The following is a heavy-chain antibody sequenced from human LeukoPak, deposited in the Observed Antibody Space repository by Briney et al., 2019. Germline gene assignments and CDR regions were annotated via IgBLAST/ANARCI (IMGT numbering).Heavy chain of an antibody. CDR2: ITPFFGVA. CDR3: ARDTNEEYSSSSDGLAV. V-gene: IGHV1-69*04. CDR1: GGNFGNYV. Sequence: SVKVSCKASGGNFGNYVIHWVRQAPGQGLEWMGRITPFFGVANYAQTFQDRVTFTADKITNTAYMQISSLKSEDTAVYFCARDTNEEYSSSSDGLAVWGQGTRSPSL. J-gene: IGHJ6*02. D-gene: IGHD6-6*01.